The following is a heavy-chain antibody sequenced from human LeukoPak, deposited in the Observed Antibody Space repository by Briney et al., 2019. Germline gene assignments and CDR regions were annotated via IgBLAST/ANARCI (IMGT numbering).Heavy chain of an antibody. J-gene: IGHJ4*02. Sequence: SETLSLTCTVSGGSISSSSYYWGWIRQPPGKGLEWIGSIYYSGRTYYNPSLKSRVTISVDTSKNQFSLKLSSVTAADTAVYYCARRGASSGGLDYWGQGTLVTVSS. CDR3: ARRGASSGGLDY. CDR1: GGSISSSSYY. V-gene: IGHV4-39*07. D-gene: IGHD6-19*01. CDR2: IYYSGRT.